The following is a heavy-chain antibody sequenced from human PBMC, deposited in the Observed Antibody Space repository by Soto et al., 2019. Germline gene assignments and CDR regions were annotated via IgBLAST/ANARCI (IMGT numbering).Heavy chain of an antibody. CDR1: GFSLRTTGVG. CDR3: APIRVLSGDSFNYFAN. J-gene: IGHJ4*02. D-gene: IGHD3-10*01. CDR2: IYWDDDK. Sequence: SGPTLVNPTQTLTLTCTFSGFSLRTTGVGVGWIRQSPGEALEWLALIYWDDDKRYSPSLEYRLTITKDTSKNQVVLTMTNMAPVDTATYSCAPIRVLSGDSFNYFANWGKETLVTVPS. V-gene: IGHV2-5*02.